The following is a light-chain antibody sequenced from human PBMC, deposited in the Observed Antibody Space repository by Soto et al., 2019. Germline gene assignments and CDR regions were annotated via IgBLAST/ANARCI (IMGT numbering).Light chain of an antibody. CDR3: KSYAGSNTYV. J-gene: IGLJ1*01. CDR2: EVV. V-gene: IGLV2-8*01. Sequence: QSVLTQPPSASGSPGQSVTISCTGTKSDIGVYDFVSWYQHHPGKAPRLIIYEVVQRPSGVPDRFSGSKSDNTASLTVSGLQAADEADYFCKSYAGSNTYVFGSGTKVTAL. CDR1: KSDIGVYDF.